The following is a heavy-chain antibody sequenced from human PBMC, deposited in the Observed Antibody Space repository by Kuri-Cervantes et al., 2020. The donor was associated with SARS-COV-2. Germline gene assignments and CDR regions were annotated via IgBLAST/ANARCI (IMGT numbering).Heavy chain of an antibody. CDR1: GESFIGYY. Sequence: SETLSLTCAVYGESFIGYYWSWVRPPPGKGLEWIGDINHSGSTNYNPSLKSRVTISLDTSTNQFSLKLSSVTAADTAVYYCARVFTASFDFWGQGTLVTVSS. CDR3: ARVFTASFDF. J-gene: IGHJ4*02. V-gene: IGHV4-34*01. CDR2: INHSGST.